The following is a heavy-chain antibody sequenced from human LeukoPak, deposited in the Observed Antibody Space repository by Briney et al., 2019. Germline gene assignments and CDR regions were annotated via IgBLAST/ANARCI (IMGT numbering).Heavy chain of an antibody. D-gene: IGHD6-13*01. V-gene: IGHV3-23*01. CDR3: AKDLYGYSSSWYHY. CDR2: ISGSGGGT. Sequence: PGGSLRLSCAASGFTFSSYAMSWVRQAPGKGLEWVSAISGSGGGTYYADSVKGRFTISRDNSKNTLYLQMNSLRAEDTAVYYCAKDLYGYSSSWYHYWGQGTLVTVSS. J-gene: IGHJ4*02. CDR1: GFTFSSYA.